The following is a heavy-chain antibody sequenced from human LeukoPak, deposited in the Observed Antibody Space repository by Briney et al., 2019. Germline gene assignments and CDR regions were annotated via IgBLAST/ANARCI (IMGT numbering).Heavy chain of an antibody. J-gene: IGHJ5*02. CDR1: GGSFSGYY. CDR3: ARRNKSGLLYAHYFSSQIDP. V-gene: IGHV4-34*01. D-gene: IGHD3-3*01. Sequence: PSETLSLTCAVYGGSFSGYYWSWIRQPPGKGLEWIGEINHSGSTNYNPSLKSRVTISVDTSKNQFSLKLSSVTAADTAVYYCARRNKSGLLYAHYFSSQIDPWGQGTLVTVSS. CDR2: INHSGST.